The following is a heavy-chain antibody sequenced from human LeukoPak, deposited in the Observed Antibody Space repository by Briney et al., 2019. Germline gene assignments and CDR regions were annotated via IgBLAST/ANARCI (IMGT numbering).Heavy chain of an antibody. CDR1: GFTFSSYE. CDR2: ISSSGSTI. CDR3: ARPADHYYYGMDV. Sequence: GGSLRLSCAASGFTFSSYEMNWVRQAPGKGLEWVSYISSSGSTIYYADSVKGRFTISRDNDKNSLSLQMNSLRAEDTAVYYCARPADHYYYGMDVWGQGTTVTVSS. J-gene: IGHJ6*02. V-gene: IGHV3-48*03.